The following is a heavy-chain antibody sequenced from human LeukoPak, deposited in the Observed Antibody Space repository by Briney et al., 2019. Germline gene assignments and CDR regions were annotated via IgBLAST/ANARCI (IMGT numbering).Heavy chain of an antibody. CDR1: GGTFSSYA. V-gene: IGHV1-69*05. Sequence: SVKFSCKASGGTFSSYAISWVRQAPGQGLEWMGRIIPIFGTANYAQKFQGRATITTDESTSTAYMELSSLRSEDTAVYYCARGGIAAAGTTLDYWGQGTLVTVSS. D-gene: IGHD6-13*01. CDR3: ARGGIAAAGTTLDY. CDR2: IIPIFGTA. J-gene: IGHJ4*02.